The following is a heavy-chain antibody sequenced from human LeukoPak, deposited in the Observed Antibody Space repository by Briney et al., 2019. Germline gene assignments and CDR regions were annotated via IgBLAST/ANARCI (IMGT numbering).Heavy chain of an antibody. V-gene: IGHV3-15*01. D-gene: IGHD4-11*01. Sequence: NSGGSLRLSCAASGFTLSDAYMSWDRQTPGKGLEWVGRIKSKADGGTTNYAAPVKGRFIISGDDSKSTLYLQLNSLKTEDTAVYYCLAQYYFDFWGQGTLVTVSS. CDR1: GFTLSDAY. CDR2: IKSKADGGTT. J-gene: IGHJ4*02. CDR3: LAQYYFDF.